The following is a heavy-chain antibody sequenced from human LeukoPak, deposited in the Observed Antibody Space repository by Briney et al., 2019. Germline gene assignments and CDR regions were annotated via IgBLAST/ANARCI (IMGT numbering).Heavy chain of an antibody. J-gene: IGHJ4*02. CDR3: AKSSTVTSFDY. Sequence: SCKVSGYTLTELSMHWVRQAPGKGLEWVAVISYDGSNKYYADSVKGRFTISRDNSKNTLYLQMNSLRAEDTAVYYCAKSSTVTSFDYWGQGTLVTVSS. CDR2: ISYDGSNK. D-gene: IGHD4-17*01. CDR1: GYTLTELS. V-gene: IGHV3-30*18.